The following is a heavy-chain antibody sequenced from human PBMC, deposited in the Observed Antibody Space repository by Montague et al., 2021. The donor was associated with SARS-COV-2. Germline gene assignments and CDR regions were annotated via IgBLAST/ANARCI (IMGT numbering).Heavy chain of an antibody. D-gene: IGHD3-22*01. CDR2: INSDGRNL. Sequence: SLRLSCAASGFTLSSHWMHWVRQAPGEGLVWVSRINSDGRNLGYADSVKGRFTISRDNAQNTLYLQMNSLRAEDTAVYYCARDRVVGVTTNTLDIWGQGTVVTVSS. J-gene: IGHJ3*02. V-gene: IGHV3-74*01. CDR3: ARDRVVGVTTNTLDI. CDR1: GFTLSSHW.